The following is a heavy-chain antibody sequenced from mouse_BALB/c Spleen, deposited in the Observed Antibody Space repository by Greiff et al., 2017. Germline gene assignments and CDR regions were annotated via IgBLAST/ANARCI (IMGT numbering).Heavy chain of an antibody. J-gene: IGHJ2*01. Sequence: VQLQESGAELVRPGTSVKVSCKASGYAFTNYLIEWVKQRPGQGLEWIGVINPGSGGTNYNEKFKGKATLTADKSSSTAYMQLSSLTSDDSAVYFCARWGIRWAYWGQGTTLTVSS. CDR2: INPGSGGT. CDR1: GYAFTNYL. CDR3: ARWGIRWAY. V-gene: IGHV1-54*01.